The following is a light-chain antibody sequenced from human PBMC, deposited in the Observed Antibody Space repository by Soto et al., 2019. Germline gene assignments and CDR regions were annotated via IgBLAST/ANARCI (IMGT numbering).Light chain of an antibody. CDR3: AAWDDSLSGSYV. Sequence: QSVLAQPASVSGSPGQSITISCPGTSSDVGGYNYVSWYQQHPGKAPKLMIYEVSNRPSGVPDRFSGSKSGTSASLAISGLRSEDEADYYCAAWDDSLSGSYVFGTGTKVTVL. J-gene: IGLJ1*01. V-gene: IGLV2-14*01. CDR1: SSDVGGYNY. CDR2: EVS.